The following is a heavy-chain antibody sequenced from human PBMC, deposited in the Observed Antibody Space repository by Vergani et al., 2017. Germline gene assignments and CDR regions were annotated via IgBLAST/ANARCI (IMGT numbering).Heavy chain of an antibody. V-gene: IGHV1-18*01. J-gene: IGHJ3*01. CDR3: ASVAPSNSEVTPTAFDV. CDR2: IRPYTGHT. Sequence: QVQSVQSGAELKKPGASVSVSCKGSSHTFQTYGISWVRQAPGKGLEWMAWIRPYTGHTIYAQKFQDRVTMTADTSTNTAYMELRSLRSDDTAVYFCASVAPSNSEVTPTAFDVWGQGTMVTVSS. CDR1: SHTFQTYG. D-gene: IGHD1-1*01.